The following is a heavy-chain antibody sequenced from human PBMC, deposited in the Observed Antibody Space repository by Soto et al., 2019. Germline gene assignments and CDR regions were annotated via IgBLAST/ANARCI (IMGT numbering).Heavy chain of an antibody. D-gene: IGHD3-9*01. CDR1: GFTFSSYG. CDR2: ISYDGSNK. Sequence: PGGSLRLSCAASGFTFSSYGMHWVRQAPGKGLEWVAVISYDGSNKYYADSVKGRFTISRDNSKNTLYLQMNSLRAEDTAVYYCAKDKGNYDILTGSKAYYYGMDVWGQGTTVTVSS. V-gene: IGHV3-30*18. J-gene: IGHJ6*02. CDR3: AKDKGNYDILTGSKAYYYGMDV.